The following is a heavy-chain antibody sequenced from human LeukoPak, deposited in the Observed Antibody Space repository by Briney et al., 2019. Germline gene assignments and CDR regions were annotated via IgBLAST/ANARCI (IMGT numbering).Heavy chain of an antibody. D-gene: IGHD3-10*01. CDR1: GASISSYY. CDR3: ARSYGSGSYTDY. V-gene: IGHV4-4*09. Sequence: SETLSLTCTVSGASISSYYWSWIRQPPGKGLEWIGYIYTGGNTSYNPSLKSRVTISWDTSKNQFSLKLSSVTAADTAVYYCARSYGSGSYTDYWGQGTLVTVSS. J-gene: IGHJ4*02. CDR2: IYTGGNT.